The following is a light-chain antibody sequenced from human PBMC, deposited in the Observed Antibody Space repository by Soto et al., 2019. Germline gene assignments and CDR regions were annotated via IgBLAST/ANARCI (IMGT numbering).Light chain of an antibody. V-gene: IGKV3-20*01. Sequence: EVVLTQSPVTLSLSPGERATLSCRASQSVSSTYLAWYQQKPGQAPRLLIYGASSRATGIPDRFSGSGSGTNFTLTISRLEPEDFAVYYCQQYGRSFTFGQGTRLEIK. CDR2: GAS. CDR3: QQYGRSFT. CDR1: QSVSSTY. J-gene: IGKJ5*01.